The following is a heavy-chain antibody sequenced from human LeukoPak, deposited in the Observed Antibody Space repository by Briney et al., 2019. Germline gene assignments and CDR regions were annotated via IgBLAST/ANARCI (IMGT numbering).Heavy chain of an antibody. D-gene: IGHD6-6*01. CDR3: ARDRFLGQLVDY. J-gene: IGHJ4*02. CDR2: ISSSGSTI. CDR1: GFTFSDYY. V-gene: IGHV3-11*01. Sequence: GSLRLSCAASGFTFSDYYISWGRQAPGKGLEWGSYISSSGSTIYYADSVKGRFTISRENAKTSLYLPMNSPRAEATAVYYCARDRFLGQLVDYWGQGTLVTVSS.